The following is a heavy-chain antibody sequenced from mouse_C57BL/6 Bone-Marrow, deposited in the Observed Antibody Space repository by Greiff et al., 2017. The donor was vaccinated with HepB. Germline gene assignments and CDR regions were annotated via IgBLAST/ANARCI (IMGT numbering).Heavy chain of an antibody. V-gene: IGHV1-39*01. CDR2: INPNYGTT. Sequence: VQLKQPGAELVKPGASVKISCKASGYSFTDYNMNWVKQSNGKSLEWIGVINPNYGTTSYNQKFKGKATLTVDQSSSTAYMQLNSLTSEDSAVYYCARFGSNYFAWFAYWGQGTLVTVSA. J-gene: IGHJ3*01. CDR3: ARFGSNYFAWFAY. CDR1: GYSFTDYN. D-gene: IGHD2-5*01.